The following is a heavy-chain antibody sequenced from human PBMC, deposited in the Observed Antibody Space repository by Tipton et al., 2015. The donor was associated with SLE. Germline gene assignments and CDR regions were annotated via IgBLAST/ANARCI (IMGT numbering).Heavy chain of an antibody. D-gene: IGHD6-13*01. J-gene: IGHJ2*01. CDR1: GFTVSSNS. CDR3: AGRGYSSSWSSFDV. V-gene: IGHV3-53*01. CDR2: IYSGGNI. Sequence: LRLSCAASGFTVSSNSMSWVRQAPGNGLEWVSVIYSGGNIYYADSVKGRFTISRDNSNLYLQMNSLGAEDTAVYYCAGRGYSSSWSSFDVWGRGTLVTVSS.